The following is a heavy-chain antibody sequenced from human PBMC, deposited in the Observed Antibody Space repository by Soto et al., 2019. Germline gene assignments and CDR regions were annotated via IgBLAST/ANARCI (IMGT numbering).Heavy chain of an antibody. Sequence: QVQLVQSGAEVKKPGASVKVSCKASGYTFTSYGISWVRQAPGQGLEWMGWISAYNGNTNYAQKLQGRVTMTTDTSTSTAYMELRSLRSDDTAVYSCARDRPLDRYCSGGSCYSGYWGQGTLVTVSS. J-gene: IGHJ4*02. CDR3: ARDRPLDRYCSGGSCYSGY. CDR2: ISAYNGNT. CDR1: GYTFTSYG. D-gene: IGHD2-15*01. V-gene: IGHV1-18*01.